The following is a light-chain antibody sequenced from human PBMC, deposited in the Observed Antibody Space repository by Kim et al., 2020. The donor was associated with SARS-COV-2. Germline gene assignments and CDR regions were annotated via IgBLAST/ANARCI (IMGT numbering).Light chain of an antibody. CDR2: DVS. CDR1: SSDVGGYNY. Sequence: SPGQSITISCTGTSSDVGGYNYVTWYQQHPGKAPKLMIYDVSKRPSGVSNRFSGSKSGNTASLTISGLQAEDEADYYCSSYTSSRLFGTGTKVTVL. V-gene: IGLV2-14*04. CDR3: SSYTSSRL. J-gene: IGLJ1*01.